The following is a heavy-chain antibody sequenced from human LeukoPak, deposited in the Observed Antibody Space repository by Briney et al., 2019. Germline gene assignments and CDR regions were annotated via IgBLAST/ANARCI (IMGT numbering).Heavy chain of an antibody. D-gene: IGHD6-13*01. Sequence: GIIYPGDSDTRYSPSFQGQVTISADKSISTAYLQWSSLKASDTAMYYCARHRTGSSSWEDYWGQGTLVTVSS. V-gene: IGHV5-51*01. CDR3: ARHRTGSSSWEDY. J-gene: IGHJ4*02. CDR2: IYPGDSDT.